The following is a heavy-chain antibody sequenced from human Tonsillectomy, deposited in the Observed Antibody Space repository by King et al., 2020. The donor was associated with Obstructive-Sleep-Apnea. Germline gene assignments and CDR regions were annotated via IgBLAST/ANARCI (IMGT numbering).Heavy chain of an antibody. V-gene: IGHV4-39*07. CDR2: IYYSGST. J-gene: IGHJ6*02. CDR1: GGSISSSTYY. CDR3: AGLHFYYYYGMDV. Sequence: QLQESGPGLVKPSETLSLTCTVSGGSISSSTYYWGWIRQPPGKGLEWIGNIYYSGSTYYNPSLKSRVTISVDTSKNQVSLRLSSVTAADTAVYYCAGLHFYYYYGMDVWGQGTTVTVSS. D-gene: IGHD5/OR15-5a*01.